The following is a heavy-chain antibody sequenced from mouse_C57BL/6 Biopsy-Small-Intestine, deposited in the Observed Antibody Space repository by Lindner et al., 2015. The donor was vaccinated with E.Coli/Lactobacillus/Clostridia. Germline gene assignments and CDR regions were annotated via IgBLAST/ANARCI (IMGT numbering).Heavy chain of an antibody. D-gene: IGHD2-1*01. V-gene: IGHV1S16*01. Sequence: VQLQESGAELVKPGASVKLSCKASGYTFTSYWMHWVKQRPGQGLEWIGEINPSNGGTNYNEKFKSKATLTVDKSSSTAYMQLSSLTSEDSAVYYCTTLIYYGNYVAYWGQGDSGHCLC. J-gene: IGHJ3*01. CDR1: GYTFTSYW. CDR2: INPSNGGT. CDR3: TTLIYYGNYVAY.